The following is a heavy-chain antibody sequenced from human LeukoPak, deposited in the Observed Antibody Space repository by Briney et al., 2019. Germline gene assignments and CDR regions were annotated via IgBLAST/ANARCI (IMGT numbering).Heavy chain of an antibody. V-gene: IGHV5-51*01. CDR3: ARHIKSVFWSAREPNWFDP. Sequence: KRGESLKISCKGSGYSSTSYWIGRVRQMPGKGLEWMGIMYPGDSDTRYSPSFQGQVTISADKSISTAYLQWSSLKASDTAMYYCARHIKSVFWSAREPNWFDPWGQGTLVTVSS. D-gene: IGHD3-3*01. CDR2: MYPGDSDT. CDR1: GYSSTSYW. J-gene: IGHJ5*02.